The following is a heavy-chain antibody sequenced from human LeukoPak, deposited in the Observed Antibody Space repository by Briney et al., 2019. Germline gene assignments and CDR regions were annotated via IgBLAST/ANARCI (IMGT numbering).Heavy chain of an antibody. CDR3: ARDSRQYSYESY. CDR1: GGTFSSYA. J-gene: IGHJ4*02. D-gene: IGHD5-18*01. CDR2: IIPIFGTA. Sequence: GASVKVSCKASGGTFSSYAISWVRQAPGQGLEWMGGIIPIFGTANYAQKFQGRVTITTDESTSTAYMELSSLRSEDTAVYYCARDSRQYSYESYWGQETLVTVSS. V-gene: IGHV1-69*05.